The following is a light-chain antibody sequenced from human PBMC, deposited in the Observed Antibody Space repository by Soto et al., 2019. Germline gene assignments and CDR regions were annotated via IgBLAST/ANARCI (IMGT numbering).Light chain of an antibody. Sequence: IQLTQSPSSLSASVGDRVTITCRASQGISSYLAWYQQKPRKAPKLLIYAASTLQSGVPSRSSGSGSGTDFTLTISSLQPEDYATYYCQELNSYPGITFGPGTKVDIK. CDR1: QGISSY. V-gene: IGKV1-9*01. CDR3: QELNSYPGIT. J-gene: IGKJ3*01. CDR2: AAS.